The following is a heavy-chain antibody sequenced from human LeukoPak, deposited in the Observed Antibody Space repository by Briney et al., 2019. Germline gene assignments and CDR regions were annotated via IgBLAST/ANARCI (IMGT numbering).Heavy chain of an antibody. CDR3: AKDVRWSFDY. CDR2: IGGSGGHI. CDR1: GFTFSSNG. V-gene: IGHV3-23*01. D-gene: IGHD4-23*01. J-gene: IGHJ4*02. Sequence: PGGSLRLSCAASGFTFSSNGMSWVRQAPGKGLEWVSVIGGSGGHIHYADSVKGRFTISRDNSKNTLYLQMNSLRAEDTATYYRAKDVRWSFDYWGQGTLVTVSS.